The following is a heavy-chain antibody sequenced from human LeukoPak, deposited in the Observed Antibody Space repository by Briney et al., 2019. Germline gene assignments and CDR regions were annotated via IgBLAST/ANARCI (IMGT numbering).Heavy chain of an antibody. J-gene: IGHJ6*02. CDR2: IYTSGST. V-gene: IGHV4-61*02. D-gene: IGHD3-22*01. CDR1: GGSISSGSYY. CDR3: ARAREDYYDSSGYYSYYYYYYGMDV. Sequence: SETLSLTCTVPGGSISSGSYYWSWIRQPAGKGLEWIGRIYTSGSTNYNPSLKSRVTISVDTSKNQFSLKLSSVTAADTAVYYCARAREDYYDSSGYYSYYYYYYGMDVWGQGTTVTVSS.